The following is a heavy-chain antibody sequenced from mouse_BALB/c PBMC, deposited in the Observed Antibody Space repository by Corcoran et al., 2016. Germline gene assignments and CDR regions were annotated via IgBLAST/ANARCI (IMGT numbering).Heavy chain of an antibody. Sequence: QVQLQQSGAELVRPGTSVKISCTASGSAFTNYWLGWVKQRPGHGLEGIGDIYPGSGNTYYNEKFKGKATLTADKSSSTAYMQLSSLTSEDSAVYFCARFFGSSYDWGQGTTLTVSS. CDR2: IYPGSGNT. D-gene: IGHD1-1*01. V-gene: IGHV1-63*01. CDR1: GSAFTNYW. J-gene: IGHJ2*01. CDR3: ARFFGSSYD.